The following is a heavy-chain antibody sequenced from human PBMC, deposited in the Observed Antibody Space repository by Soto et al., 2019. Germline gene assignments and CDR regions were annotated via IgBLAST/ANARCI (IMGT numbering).Heavy chain of an antibody. CDR1: GYSFTRYW. D-gene: IGHD3-9*01. J-gene: IGHJ6*02. Sequence: PGESLKISCTGSGYSFTRYWIGWVRQMHGKGLEWMGIIYPGDSDTRYSPSFQGQVTISADKSISTAYLQWSSLKASDTAMYYCARLSHYDILTGYYIPSYYYGMDVWGQGTTVTVSS. CDR3: ARLSHYDILTGYYIPSYYYGMDV. V-gene: IGHV5-51*01. CDR2: IYPGDSDT.